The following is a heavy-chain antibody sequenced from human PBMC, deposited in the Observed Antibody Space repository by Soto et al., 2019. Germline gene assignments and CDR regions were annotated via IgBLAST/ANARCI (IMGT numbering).Heavy chain of an antibody. CDR2: ISSSSSYI. V-gene: IGHV3-21*01. CDR3: ARDRRRGWIDP. Sequence: EVQLVESGGGLVKPGGSLRLSCAASGFTFSSYSMNWVRQAPGKGLEWVSSISSSSSYIYYADSVKGRFTISRDNAKNSLYLQMYSLRAEDTAVYYCARDRRRGWIDPWGQGTLVTVSS. J-gene: IGHJ5*02. CDR1: GFTFSSYS.